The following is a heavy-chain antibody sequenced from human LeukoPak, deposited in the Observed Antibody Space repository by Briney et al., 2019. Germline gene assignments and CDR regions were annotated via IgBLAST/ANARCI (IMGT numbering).Heavy chain of an antibody. J-gene: IGHJ3*02. CDR1: GYTFTSCY. V-gene: IGHV1-46*01. CDR3: ATDKPVENGAQNAFDS. Sequence: ASVKVSCKASGYTFTSCYMHWVRQPPGQGLEWMGIINPSGGSTSYAQKFQGRVTMTRDTSTSTVYMELSSLRSEDTGVYYCATDKPVENGAQNAFDSWGQGTMVTVSS. CDR2: INPSGGST. D-gene: IGHD5-24*01.